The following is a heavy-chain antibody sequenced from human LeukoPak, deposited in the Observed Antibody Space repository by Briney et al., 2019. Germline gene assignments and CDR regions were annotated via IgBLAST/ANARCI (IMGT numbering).Heavy chain of an antibody. CDR2: ISTSGNTI. D-gene: IGHD1-7*01. Sequence: GGSLRLSCAASGFTFTNYGMNWVRQAPGKGLEWISYISTSGNTINYADSAKGRFTISRDNAKHSLYLQMNSLRAEDTALYYCVTDRPRAGTVDYWGQGTLVTVSS. CDR3: VTDRPRAGTVDY. CDR1: GFTFTNYG. V-gene: IGHV3-48*04. J-gene: IGHJ4*02.